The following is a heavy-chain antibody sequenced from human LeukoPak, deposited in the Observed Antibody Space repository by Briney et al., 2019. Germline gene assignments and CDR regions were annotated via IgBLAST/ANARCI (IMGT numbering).Heavy chain of an antibody. V-gene: IGHV3-7*01. CDR2: IKEDGSEK. CDR3: ARAFS. CDR1: GFTFSSQW. J-gene: IGHJ5*02. D-gene: IGHD3-16*01. Sequence: QPGGSLRLSCAASGFTFSSQWMSWVRQAPGKGLEWVTNIKEDGSEKSYVDSVKGRFTISRDNAKNSLYLQMNSLRAEDTVVYYCARAFSWGQGTLVTVSS.